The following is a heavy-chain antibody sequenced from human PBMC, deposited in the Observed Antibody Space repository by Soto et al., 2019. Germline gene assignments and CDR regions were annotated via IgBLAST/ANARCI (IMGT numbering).Heavy chain of an antibody. CDR3: ARLAVGIAAAGRSPDFDY. Sequence: ASVKVSCKASGYTFTSYAMHWVRQAPGQRLEWMGWINAGNGNTKYSQKFQGRVTITRDTSASTAYMELGSLRSEDTAVYYCARLAVGIAAAGRSPDFDYWGQGTLVTVSS. V-gene: IGHV1-3*01. CDR2: INAGNGNT. D-gene: IGHD6-13*01. CDR1: GYTFTSYA. J-gene: IGHJ4*02.